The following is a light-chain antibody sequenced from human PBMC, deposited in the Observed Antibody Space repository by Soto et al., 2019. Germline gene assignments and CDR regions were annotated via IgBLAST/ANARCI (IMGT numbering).Light chain of an antibody. J-gene: IGKJ1*01. CDR1: YSVGAS. CDR2: DAA. Sequence: DIVLTQSPTTLSLSPGDRATLSCRASYSVGASLAWYKQQPGQAPSLPIHDAAYGASGIPDRFSGSGSGSAFSLSISSLEPDDFAVYYCQHRSSWPRSFGRGTKVEV. V-gene: IGKV3-11*01. CDR3: QHRSSWPRS.